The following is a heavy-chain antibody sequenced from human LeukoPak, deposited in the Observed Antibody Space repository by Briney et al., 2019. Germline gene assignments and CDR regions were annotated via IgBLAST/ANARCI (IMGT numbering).Heavy chain of an antibody. CDR1: GFTFSSYA. J-gene: IGHJ4*02. D-gene: IGHD3-3*01. Sequence: GGSLRLSCAASGFTFSSYAMHWVRQAPGKGLEWVAVISYDGSNKYYADSVKGRFTISRDNSKNTLYLQMNSLRAEDTAVYYWARGQVLRFLEWIYYFDYWGEGTLVTVSS. CDR2: ISYDGSNK. V-gene: IGHV3-30-3*01. CDR3: ARGQVLRFLEWIYYFDY.